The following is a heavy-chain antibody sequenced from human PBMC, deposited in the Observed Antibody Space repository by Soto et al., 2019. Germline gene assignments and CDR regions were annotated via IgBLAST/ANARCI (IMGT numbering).Heavy chain of an antibody. CDR2: IKQDGSEK. CDR3: ARDKVVVAATTDAFDI. J-gene: IGHJ3*02. Sequence: GGSLRLSCAAPGFTFSSYWMSWVRQAPGKGLEWVANIKQDGSEKYYVDSVKGRFTISRDNAKNSLYLQMNSLRAEDTAVYYCARDKVVVAATTDAFDIWGQGTMVTVSS. CDR1: GFTFSSYW. V-gene: IGHV3-7*01. D-gene: IGHD2-15*01.